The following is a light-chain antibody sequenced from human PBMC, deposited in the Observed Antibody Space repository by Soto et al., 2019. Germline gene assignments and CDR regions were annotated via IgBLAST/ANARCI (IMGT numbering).Light chain of an antibody. CDR1: NSNIGAGFN. J-gene: IGLJ1*01. V-gene: IGLV1-40*01. Sequence: QSVLTQPPSVSGAPGQRLTISCTGSNSNIGAGFNVHWYQQFPGTAPKLLIYGNTNRPSGVPDRFSGSKSGTSASLAITGPQAEDEADYYCQSYDSGQGGPYVFGTGTKLTVL. CDR2: GNT. CDR3: QSYDSGQGGPYV.